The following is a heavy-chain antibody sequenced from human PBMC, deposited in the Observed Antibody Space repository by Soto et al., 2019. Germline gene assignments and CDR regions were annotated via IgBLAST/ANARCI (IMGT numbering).Heavy chain of an antibody. J-gene: IGHJ4*02. CDR2: ISAYNGNT. Sequence: ASVKVSCKASGYTFTNFGISWVRQAPGQGLEWMGWISAYNGNTNYAQKFQGRVTMTTDTSTSTAYMEVRSLRFDDTAVYYCARGEGLVYWYYFDYWGQGTLVTVSS. D-gene: IGHD2-8*02. CDR3: ARGEGLVYWYYFDY. V-gene: IGHV1-18*01. CDR1: GYTFTNFG.